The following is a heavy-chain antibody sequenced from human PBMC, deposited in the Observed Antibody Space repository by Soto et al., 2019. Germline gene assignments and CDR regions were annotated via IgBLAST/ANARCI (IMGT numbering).Heavy chain of an antibody. CDR2: IDWDDEK. Sequence: SGPTLVNPIQTLTLTCTFSGFSLTTSGMCVSWIRQPPGKALEWLALIDWDDEKYYSTSLKTRLTISKDTSKNQVVLTMTNMDPVDTATYYCAHSRAGGGMDVWGQGTTVTVSS. CDR1: GFSLTTSGMC. CDR3: AHSRAGGGMDV. V-gene: IGHV2-70*12. J-gene: IGHJ6*02.